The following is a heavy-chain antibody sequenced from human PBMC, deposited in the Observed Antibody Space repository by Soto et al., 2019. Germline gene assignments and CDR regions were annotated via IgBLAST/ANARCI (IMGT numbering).Heavy chain of an antibody. CDR3: ARKHISGFVDAFDI. D-gene: IGHD6-25*01. CDR1: GFTFSSYG. CDR2: IWYDGSNK. J-gene: IGHJ3*02. Sequence: GGSLRLSCAASGFTFSSYGMHWVRQAPGKGLEWVAVIWYDGSNKYYADSVKGRFTISRDNSKNTLYLQMNSLRAEDTAVYYCARKHISGFVDAFDIWGQGTMVTVSS. V-gene: IGHV3-33*01.